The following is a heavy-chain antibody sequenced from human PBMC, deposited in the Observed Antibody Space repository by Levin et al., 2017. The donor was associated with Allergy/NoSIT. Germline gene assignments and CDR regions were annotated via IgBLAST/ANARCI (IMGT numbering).Heavy chain of an antibody. CDR1: GGSVSSGVYY. Sequence: SSQTLSLTCTVSGGSVSSGVYYWGWIRQHPGKGLECIGYIHPSGSTNYNPSLNSRVTMSVDMSKNQISLKMISVTAADTAVYYCARGRDAYKLGFWGQGTLVTVSS. D-gene: IGHD1-14*01. J-gene: IGHJ4*02. CDR3: ARGRDAYKLGF. CDR2: IHPSGST. V-gene: IGHV4-31*03.